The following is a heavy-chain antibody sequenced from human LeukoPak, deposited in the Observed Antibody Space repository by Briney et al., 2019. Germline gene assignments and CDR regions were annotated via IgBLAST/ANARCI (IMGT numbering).Heavy chain of an antibody. D-gene: IGHD2-2*02. CDR1: GYTFTGYY. J-gene: IGHJ6*03. V-gene: IGHV1-2*02. CDR3: ASPLSPRRLLYSYYYMDV. Sequence: ASVKVPCKASGYTFTGYYMLWVRQAPGQGLEWMGWINPNSGGTNYAQKFQGRGTMTGDTSISTAYMELSRLRSDDTAVYYCASPLSPRRLLYSYYYMDVWSKGTTVTVSS. CDR2: INPNSGGT.